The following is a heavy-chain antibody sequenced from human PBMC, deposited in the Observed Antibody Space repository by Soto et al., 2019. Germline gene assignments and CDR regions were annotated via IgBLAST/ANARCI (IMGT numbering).Heavy chain of an antibody. CDR3: ARHDRVAPASTGAAFDP. Sequence: PSETLSLTCTVSGGSIASGGYYWGWIRQSPEKGLEWIGSVYYGGSTYYNPSLQSRLTMSIDTSKSQFSLNLSSVTAADTAVYLCARHDRVAPASTGAAFDPWGQGSLVTVSS. CDR1: GGSIASGGYY. CDR2: VYYGGST. J-gene: IGHJ5*02. V-gene: IGHV4-39*01. D-gene: IGHD2-2*01.